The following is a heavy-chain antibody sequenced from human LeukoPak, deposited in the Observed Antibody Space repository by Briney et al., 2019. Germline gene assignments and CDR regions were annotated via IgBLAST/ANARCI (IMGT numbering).Heavy chain of an antibody. D-gene: IGHD5-12*01. J-gene: IGHJ5*01. CDR2: VYYGRTT. CDR3: VRHDGRGGATMGAFDS. Sequence: SETLSLTCTVSAGSFISSSHHWGWIRQSPGKGLEWIGSVYYGRTTYYNPSLDGRVTVSLDTSANQFSLQLDSVTAADTAVYYCVRHDGRGGATMGAFDSWGQGSLVTVSS. V-gene: IGHV4-39*01. CDR1: AGSFISSSHH.